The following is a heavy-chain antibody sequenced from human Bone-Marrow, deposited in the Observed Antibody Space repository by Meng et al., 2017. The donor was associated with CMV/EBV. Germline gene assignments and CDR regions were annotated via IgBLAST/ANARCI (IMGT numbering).Heavy chain of an antibody. CDR3: AKDLGDYSNYEWVYYYYYYGMDV. CDR2: ISDSGDGT. D-gene: IGHD4-11*01. Sequence: GGSLRLSCAASGFTFNSYAMSWVRQAPGKGLEWVSGISDSGDGTYYADSVKGRFAISRDNSKSTLSLQMNSLRAEDTAVYYCAKDLGDYSNYEWVYYYYYYGMDVWGKGTTVTVSS. CDR1: GFTFNSYA. J-gene: IGHJ6*04. V-gene: IGHV3-23*01.